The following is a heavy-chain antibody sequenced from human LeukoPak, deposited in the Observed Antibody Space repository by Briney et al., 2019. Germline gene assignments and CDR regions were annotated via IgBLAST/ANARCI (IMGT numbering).Heavy chain of an antibody. D-gene: IGHD1-26*01. V-gene: IGHV3-30*18. CDR2: ISYDGSSNK. CDR1: GFTYSNYG. Sequence: GSSLRLSCSASGFTYSNYGWHWLRQAPGKALEGVALISYDGSSNKYYADALKGRFSISIDNSKITQSLQWNSMRAEDTAVYYCAKGESGNYYQVIDYWGQGTLVTVSS. CDR3: AKGESGNYYQVIDY. J-gene: IGHJ4*02.